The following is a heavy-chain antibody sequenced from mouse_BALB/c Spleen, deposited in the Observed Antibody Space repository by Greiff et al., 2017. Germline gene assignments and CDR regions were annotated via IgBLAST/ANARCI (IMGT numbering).Heavy chain of an antibody. Sequence: VQLQESGPGLVAPSQSLSITCTVSGFSLTSYGVHWVRQPPGKGLEWLGVIWAGGSTNYNSALMSRLSISKDNSKSQVFLKMNSLQTDDTAMYYCARDQRRYDGWYFDVWGAGTTVTVSS. CDR1: GFSLTSYG. CDR2: IWAGGST. CDR3: ARDQRRYDGWYFDV. D-gene: IGHD2-3*01. J-gene: IGHJ1*01. V-gene: IGHV2-9*02.